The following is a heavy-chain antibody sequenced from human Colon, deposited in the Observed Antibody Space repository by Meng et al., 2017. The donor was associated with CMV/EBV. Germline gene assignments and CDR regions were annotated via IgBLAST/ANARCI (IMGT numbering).Heavy chain of an antibody. CDR1: GYTFTANH. CDR3: VRESWYFDF. CDR2: IYPQDGGT. J-gene: IGHJ4*02. D-gene: IGHD6-13*01. V-gene: IGHV1-2*02. Sequence: QLLLVQSRTEGKKPGASVKVSCKTSGYTFTANHLHWVRQAPGQGLEWMGWIYPQDGGTYFAQKFQDRVTLTRDTSITTAYMELSGLTSDDTAIYYCVRESWYFDFWGEGTLVTVSS.